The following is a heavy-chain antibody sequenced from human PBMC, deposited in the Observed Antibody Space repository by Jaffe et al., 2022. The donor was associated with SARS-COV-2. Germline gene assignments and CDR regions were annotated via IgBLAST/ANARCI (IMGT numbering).Heavy chain of an antibody. CDR3: ARDPDLVLRGDYYYGMDV. D-gene: IGHD3-10*01. Sequence: QVQLVQSGAEVKKPGSSVKVSCKASGGTFSSYTISWVRQAPGQGLEWMGRIIPILGIANYAQKFQGRVTITADKSTSTAYMELSSLRSEDTAVYYCARDPDLVLRGDYYYGMDVWGQGTTVTVSS. J-gene: IGHJ6*02. V-gene: IGHV1-69*08. CDR2: IIPILGIA. CDR1: GGTFSSYT.